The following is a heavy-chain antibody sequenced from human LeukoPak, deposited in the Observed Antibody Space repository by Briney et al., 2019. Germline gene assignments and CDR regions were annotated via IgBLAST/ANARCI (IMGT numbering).Heavy chain of an antibody. D-gene: IGHD4-23*01. CDR1: GFTFSSYW. J-gene: IGHJ4*02. V-gene: IGHV3-74*01. CDR3: ARSGGNGDWGD. Sequence: GGSLRLSCAASGFTFSSYWMHWVRQAPGKGLVWVSCINGDGRSTGYADSVKGRFTVSRDNAKNTLYLQMNSLRAEDTAVCFCARSGGNGDWGDWGQGTLVTVFS. CDR2: INGDGRST.